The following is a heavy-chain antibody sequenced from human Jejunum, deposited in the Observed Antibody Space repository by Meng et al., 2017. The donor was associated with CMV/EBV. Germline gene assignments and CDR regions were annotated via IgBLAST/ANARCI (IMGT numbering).Heavy chain of an antibody. V-gene: IGHV7-4-1*02. Sequence: QVELVQSGSEVKKPGASVKVSCKASGYTFTNYGMNWVRQAPGQGLEWMGCIDTKTGNPTYAQGFTGRFVFSLDTSVSTAYLQIRSLKAEDTAVYYYAPGRLATGWYYFDYWGQGTLVTVSS. CDR1: GYTFTNYG. CDR2: IDTKTGNP. J-gene: IGHJ4*02. D-gene: IGHD1-1*01. CDR3: APGRLATGWYYFDY.